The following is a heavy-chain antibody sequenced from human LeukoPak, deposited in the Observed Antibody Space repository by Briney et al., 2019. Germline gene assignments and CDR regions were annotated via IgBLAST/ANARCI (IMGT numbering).Heavy chain of an antibody. CDR1: GGSISSYY. J-gene: IGHJ4*02. V-gene: IGHV4-4*07. CDR3: ARDPFGEGGINY. D-gene: IGHD3-10*01. CDR2: IYTSGST. Sequence: PSETLSLTCTVSGGSISSYYWSWIRQPAGKGLEWIGRIYTSGSTNYNPSLKSRLTISVDTSKDQFSLKLTSVTAADTAVYYCARDPFGEGGINYWGQGTLVAVSS.